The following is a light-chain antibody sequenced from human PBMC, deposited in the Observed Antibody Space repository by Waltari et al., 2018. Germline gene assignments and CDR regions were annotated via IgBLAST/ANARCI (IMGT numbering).Light chain of an antibody. V-gene: IGLV2-14*01. CDR3: SSYTSGSTLGV. CDR1: SSDVGGYNY. CDR2: YVS. Sequence: QSALTQPASVSGSPGQSITISCTGTSSDVGGYNYVSWYQQHPGKAPKPLIYYVSNRPSGVTIRFSGSKSSDTDSLTISGLQAEDEADYYCSSYTSGSTLGVFGGGTKLTVL. J-gene: IGLJ3*02.